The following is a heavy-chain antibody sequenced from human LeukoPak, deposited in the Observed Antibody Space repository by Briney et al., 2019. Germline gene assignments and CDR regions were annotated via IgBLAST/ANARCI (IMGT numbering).Heavy chain of an antibody. Sequence: ASVTVSFKFSGYTLTELSMHWVRQAPGKGLEWMGGFDPEDGETIYAQKFQGRVTMTEDTSTDTAYMELSSLRSEDTAVYYCATAQYYDFLTGYYSAAYYFDYWGQGTLVTVSS. CDR3: ATAQYYDFLTGYYSAAYYFDY. D-gene: IGHD3-9*01. CDR1: GYTLTELS. CDR2: FDPEDGET. V-gene: IGHV1-24*01. J-gene: IGHJ4*02.